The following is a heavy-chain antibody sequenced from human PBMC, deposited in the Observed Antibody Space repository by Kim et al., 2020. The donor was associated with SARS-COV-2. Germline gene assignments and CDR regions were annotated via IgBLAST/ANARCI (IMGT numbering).Heavy chain of an antibody. Sequence: GGSLRLSCAASGFTFSSYAMSWVRQAPGKGLEWVSAISGSGGSTYYADSVKGRFTISRDNSKNTLYLQMNSLRAEDTAVYYCAKVRDSMVRGVIIKGNWFDPWGQGTLVTVSS. V-gene: IGHV3-23*01. CDR3: AKVRDSMVRGVIIKGNWFDP. CDR2: ISGSGGST. J-gene: IGHJ5*02. CDR1: GFTFSSYA. D-gene: IGHD3-10*01.